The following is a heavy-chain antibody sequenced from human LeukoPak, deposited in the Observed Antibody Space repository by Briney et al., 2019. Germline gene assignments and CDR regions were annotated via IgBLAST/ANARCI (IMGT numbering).Heavy chain of an antibody. D-gene: IGHD4-17*01. V-gene: IGHV3-21*01. J-gene: IGHJ4*02. Sequence: GGSLRLSCAASGFTFSSYSMNWVRQAPGKGLEWVSSISSSSSYIYYADSVKGRFTISRDNAKNSLYLQMNSLRAEDTAVYYCARGITVTTPPFDYWGQGTLVTVSS. CDR3: ARGITVTTPPFDY. CDR1: GFTFSSYS. CDR2: ISSSSSYI.